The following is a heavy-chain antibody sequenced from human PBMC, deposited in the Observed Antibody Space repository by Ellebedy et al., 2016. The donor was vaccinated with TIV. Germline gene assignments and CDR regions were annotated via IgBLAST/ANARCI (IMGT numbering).Heavy chain of an antibody. CDR2: ISYDGSNK. Sequence: GGSLRLSXAASGFTFSSFWMHWVRQAPGKGLEWVAVISYDGSNKYYADSVKGRFTISRDNSKNTLYLQMNSLRAEDTAVYYCARGPRYYDSSGYYYPDYFDYWGQGTLVTVSS. J-gene: IGHJ4*02. V-gene: IGHV3-30-3*01. CDR1: GFTFSSFW. CDR3: ARGPRYYDSSGYYYPDYFDY. D-gene: IGHD3-22*01.